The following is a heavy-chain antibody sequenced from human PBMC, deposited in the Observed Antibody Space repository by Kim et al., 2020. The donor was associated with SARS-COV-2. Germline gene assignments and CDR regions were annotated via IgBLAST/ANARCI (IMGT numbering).Heavy chain of an antibody. D-gene: IGHD4-17*01. CDR2: ISYDGSNK. J-gene: IGHJ6*02. CDR3: AKGTVDYGDNHYYYYGMDV. V-gene: IGHV3-30*18. Sequence: GGSLRLSCAASGFTFSSYGMHWVRQAPGKGLEWVAVISYDGSNKYYADSVKGRFTISRDNSKNTLYLQMNSLRAEDTAVYYCAKGTVDYGDNHYYYYGMDVWGQGTTVTVSS. CDR1: GFTFSSYG.